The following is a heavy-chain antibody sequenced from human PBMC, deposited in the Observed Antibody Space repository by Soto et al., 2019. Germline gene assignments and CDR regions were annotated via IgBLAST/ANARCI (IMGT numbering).Heavy chain of an antibody. D-gene: IGHD1-26*01. CDR1: GFSFRSYA. Sequence: GGALRLSCAASGFSFRSYALGWVRQAPGKGLNWVSSISAGGDGTYYADSVKGRFTISRDNSKNTVYLQMTSLRADDTAVYYCADGGRYPYYWGPGTLVTVSS. J-gene: IGHJ4*02. CDR2: ISAGGDGT. CDR3: ADGGRYPYY. V-gene: IGHV3-23*01.